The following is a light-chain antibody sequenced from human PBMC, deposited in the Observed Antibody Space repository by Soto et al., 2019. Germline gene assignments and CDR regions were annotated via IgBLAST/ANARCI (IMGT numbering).Light chain of an antibody. CDR1: STDVGGYNY. J-gene: IGLJ3*02. CDR3: SSYGGSNNLV. V-gene: IGLV2-8*01. Sequence: QSALTQPPSASGSPGQSVIISCTGTSTDVGGYNYVSWYQQHPGKAPKLLIYDVTKRPSGVPYRFSGSKSGNTASLTVSGLQAEDEADYYCSSYGGSNNLVFGGGNKVTVL. CDR2: DVT.